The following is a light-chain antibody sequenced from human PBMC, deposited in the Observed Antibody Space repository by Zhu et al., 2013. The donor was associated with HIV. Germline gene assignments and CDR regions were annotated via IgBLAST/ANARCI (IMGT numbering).Light chain of an antibody. CDR3: GTWDSILSAVV. Sequence: QSVLTQPASVSAAPGQKVTISCSGSSSNIGNNYVSWYQQVPGTAPRLLIYDNSKRLSGIPDRFSGSKSGTSATLGITGLQTGDEADYYCGTWDSILSAVVFGGGTKLTVL. J-gene: IGLJ2*01. CDR1: SSNIGNNY. CDR2: DNS. V-gene: IGLV1-51*01.